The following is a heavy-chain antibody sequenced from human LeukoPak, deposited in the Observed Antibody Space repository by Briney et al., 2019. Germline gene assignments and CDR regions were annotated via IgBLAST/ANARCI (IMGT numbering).Heavy chain of an antibody. J-gene: IGHJ4*02. CDR3: ARDPDY. CDR2: INHSGST. V-gene: IGHV4-34*01. Sequence: SETLSLTCAVYGGSFSGYYWSWVRQPPGKGLEWIWEINHSGSTNYNPSLKSRVTISVDTSKNQFSLKLSSVTAADTAVYYCARDPDYWGQGTLVTVSS. CDR1: GGSFSGYY.